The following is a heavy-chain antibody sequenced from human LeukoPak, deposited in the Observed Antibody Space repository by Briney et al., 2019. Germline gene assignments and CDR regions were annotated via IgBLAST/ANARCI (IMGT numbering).Heavy chain of an antibody. J-gene: IGHJ4*02. Sequence: GGSLRLSCTASGFTFSGFSMHSVRQAPGKGLEWLSYISTSSRSTYYADSVKGRFTISRDNAKNTLFLDMHSLRPGDSAVYYCARSAVRGVACDYWGQGTLLTVSS. V-gene: IGHV3-48*01. CDR1: GFTFSGFS. CDR2: ISTSSRST. D-gene: IGHD3-10*01. CDR3: ARSAVRGVACDY.